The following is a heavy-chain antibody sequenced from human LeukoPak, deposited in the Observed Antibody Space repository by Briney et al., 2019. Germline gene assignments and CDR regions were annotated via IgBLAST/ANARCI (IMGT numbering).Heavy chain of an antibody. D-gene: IGHD6-19*01. CDR2: ISGSGDST. J-gene: IGHJ4*02. Sequence: GGSLRLSCAASGFTFSSYGMSWVRQAPGTGLEWVSGISGSGDSTYYADSVKGRFTISRDTSKNTLYLQMNSLRAEDTAVYYCARRAGIAVAGAFDYWGQGTLVTVSS. CDR1: GFTFSSYG. V-gene: IGHV3-23*01. CDR3: ARRAGIAVAGAFDY.